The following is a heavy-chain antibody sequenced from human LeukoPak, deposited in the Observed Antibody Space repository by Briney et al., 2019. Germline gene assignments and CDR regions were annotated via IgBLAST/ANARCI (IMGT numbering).Heavy chain of an antibody. Sequence: SETLSLTCAVYGGSFSGYYWSWIRQPPGKGLEWIGEINHSGSTNYNPSLKSRVTISVDTSKNQFSLKLSSVTAADTAVYYCARRLEMATIDDAFDIWGQGTMVTVSS. CDR2: INHSGST. D-gene: IGHD5-24*01. CDR3: ARRLEMATIDDAFDI. J-gene: IGHJ3*02. CDR1: GGSFSGYY. V-gene: IGHV4-34*01.